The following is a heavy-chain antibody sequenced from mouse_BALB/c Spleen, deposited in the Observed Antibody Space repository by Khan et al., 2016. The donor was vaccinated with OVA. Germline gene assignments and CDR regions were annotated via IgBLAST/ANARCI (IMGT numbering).Heavy chain of an antibody. D-gene: IGHD2-1*01. V-gene: IGHV1-9*01. CDR3: ARWGPYGNYGAY. J-gene: IGHJ3*01. Sequence: QVQLQQSGAELMKPGASVKISCKVTGYTFRSSWIEWVKQRPGHGLEWIGEILPGTGSSNYNEKFKDKATFTADTSSNTAYMRLSSLTSEDSAVYYCARWGPYGNYGAYWGQGTLVTVSA. CDR1: GYTFRSSW. CDR2: ILPGTGSS.